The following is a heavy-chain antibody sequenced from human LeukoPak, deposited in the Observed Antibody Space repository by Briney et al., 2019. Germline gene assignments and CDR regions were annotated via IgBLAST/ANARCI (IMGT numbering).Heavy chain of an antibody. D-gene: IGHD3-22*01. CDR1: GYSIRSAYY. J-gene: IGHJ6*03. CDR3: ARGRGGSGYYYGYYYYMDV. CDR2: INHSGST. Sequence: PSETLSLTCTVSGYSIRSAYYWGWIRQPPGKGLEWIGEINHSGSTNYNPSLKSRVTISVDTSKNQFSLKLSSVTAADTAVYYCARGRGGSGYYYGYYYYMDVWGKGTTVTVSS. V-gene: IGHV4-38-2*02.